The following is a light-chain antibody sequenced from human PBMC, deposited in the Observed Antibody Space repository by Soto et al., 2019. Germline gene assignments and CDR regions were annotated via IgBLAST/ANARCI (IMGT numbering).Light chain of an antibody. J-gene: IGKJ1*01. CDR1: QSVISNH. CDR3: QQYGTSPRT. CDR2: AAS. Sequence: EIVLTQSPGTLSLSPRERATLFCRASQSVISNHLGWYLQKPGQAPRLLIYAASSRATGIPDRFSGSGSGTEFTLTISRLESEDFAVYFCQQYGTSPRTFGQGTKV. V-gene: IGKV3-20*01.